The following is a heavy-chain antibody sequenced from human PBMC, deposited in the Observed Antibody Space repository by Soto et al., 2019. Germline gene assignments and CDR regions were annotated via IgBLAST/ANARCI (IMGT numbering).Heavy chain of an antibody. D-gene: IGHD5-18*01. J-gene: IGHJ6*02. CDR2: IFSNDEK. CDR1: GFPLSNARMG. Sequence: QVTLKESGPVLVKPTEPLTLTCTVAGFPLSNARMGVSWLLQPPGNALEWLAHIFSNDEKSYSTSLKSRLTSSKHPSNSRVVITMTNMDPVDTATYYGARMRRNVDTAMWGYYGMGVWGQGTTVTVSS. V-gene: IGHV2-26*01. CDR3: ARMRRNVDTAMWGYYGMGV.